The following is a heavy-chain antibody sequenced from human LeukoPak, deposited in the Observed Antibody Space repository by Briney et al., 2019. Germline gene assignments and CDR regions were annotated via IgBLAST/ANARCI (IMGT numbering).Heavy chain of an antibody. CDR1: GGTFSSYA. Sequence: ASVKVSCKASGGTFSSYAISWVRQARGQGLEWMGGIIPIFGTANYAQKFQGRVTITTDESTSTAYMELSSLRSEDTAVYYCASTMIVLVITSGSFDYWGQGTLVTVSS. V-gene: IGHV1-69*05. D-gene: IGHD3-22*01. J-gene: IGHJ4*02. CDR2: IIPIFGTA. CDR3: ASTMIVLVITSGSFDY.